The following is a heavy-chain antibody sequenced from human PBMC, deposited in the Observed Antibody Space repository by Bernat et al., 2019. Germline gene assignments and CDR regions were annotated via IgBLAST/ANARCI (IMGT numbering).Heavy chain of an antibody. CDR3: ARHGLAAAGGKYYFDY. J-gene: IGHJ4*02. CDR1: GFTISTNF. D-gene: IGHD6-13*01. V-gene: IGHV3-66*04. Sequence: EVQLVESGGGLVQPGGSLRLSCAASGFTISTNFMSWVRQAPGKGLDWVSIIAPDGDTHHADSVKGRFTITRDGSENTLYLQMNGLRVEDTAVYYCARHGLAAAGGKYYFDYWGQGTLLSVSS. CDR2: IAPDGDT.